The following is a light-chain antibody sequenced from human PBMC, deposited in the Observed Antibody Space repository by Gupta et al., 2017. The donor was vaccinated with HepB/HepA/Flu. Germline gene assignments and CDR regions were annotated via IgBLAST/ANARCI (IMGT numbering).Light chain of an antibody. Sequence: QSVLTQPPSASGTPVQRVTISCSGSSSNIGRNYVYWYQQLPGTAPKLLIYRNNQRPSGVPDRFSGSKSGTSASLAISGLRSEDEADYYCAAWDDSLSGVFGGGTKLTVL. CDR3: AAWDDSLSGV. CDR2: RNN. CDR1: SSNIGRNY. J-gene: IGLJ3*02. V-gene: IGLV1-47*01.